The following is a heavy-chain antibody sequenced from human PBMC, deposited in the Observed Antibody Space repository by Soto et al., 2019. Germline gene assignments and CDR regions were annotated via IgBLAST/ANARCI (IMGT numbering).Heavy chain of an antibody. CDR1: GFTFSSYS. D-gene: IGHD3-3*01. Sequence: KSGGSLRLSCAASGFTFSSYSMNWVRQAPGKGLEWVSSISSSSSYIYYADSVKGGFTISRDNARNSLYLQMNSLRAEDTAVFYCAGDRSGYYRDWFDPWGQGTLVTVSS. V-gene: IGHV3-21*01. J-gene: IGHJ5*02. CDR2: ISSSSSYI. CDR3: AGDRSGYYRDWFDP.